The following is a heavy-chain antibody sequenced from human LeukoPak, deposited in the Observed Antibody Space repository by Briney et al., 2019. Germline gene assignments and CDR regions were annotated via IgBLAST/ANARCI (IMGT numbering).Heavy chain of an antibody. CDR2: ISGSGGST. CDR3: ARVRCNSTSCYIRNAFDI. CDR1: GFTFSSYA. D-gene: IGHD2-2*02. J-gene: IGHJ3*02. Sequence: SGGSLRLSCAASGFTFSSYAMSWVRQAPGKGLEWVSAISGSGGSTYYADSVKGRFTISRDNSKNTLYLQMNSLRAEDTAVYYCARVRCNSTSCYIRNAFDIWGQGTMLTVSS. V-gene: IGHV3-23*01.